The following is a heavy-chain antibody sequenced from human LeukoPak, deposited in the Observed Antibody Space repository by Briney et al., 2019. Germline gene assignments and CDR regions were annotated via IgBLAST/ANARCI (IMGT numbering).Heavy chain of an antibody. D-gene: IGHD5-18*01. V-gene: IGHV3-15*01. CDR2: ISSNSNGGTT. CDR1: LFTFSDHN. CDR3: TTEGYSDGYHAFDI. J-gene: IGHJ3*02. Sequence: AVSLFTFSDHNMNSGRQAPGNGLGWGGGISSNSNGGTTDYAAPVKGRFIILRDDSKNTLYLQMNSLKTEDTAVYYCTTEGYSDGYHAFDICGQGTMVTVSS.